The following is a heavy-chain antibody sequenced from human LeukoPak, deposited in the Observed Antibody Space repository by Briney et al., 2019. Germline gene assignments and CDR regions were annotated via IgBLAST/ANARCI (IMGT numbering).Heavy chain of an antibody. CDR3: AKEEVPNDY. J-gene: IGHJ4*02. CDR2: ISLNGDST. D-gene: IGHD2-2*01. V-gene: IGHV3-23*01. Sequence: GGSLRLSCAASGFTFSSYSMNWVRQAPGKGLEWVSAISLNGDSTYYADSVQGRFTISRDTSKNTLFLQMDTLRVEDTATYYCAKEEVPNDYWGQGTLVTVSS. CDR1: GFTFSSYS.